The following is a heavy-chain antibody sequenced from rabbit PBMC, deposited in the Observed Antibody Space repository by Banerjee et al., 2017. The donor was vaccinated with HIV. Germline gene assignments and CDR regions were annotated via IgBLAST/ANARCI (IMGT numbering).Heavy chain of an antibody. CDR1: GFSFSNKYV. D-gene: IGHD4-1*01. J-gene: IGHJ4*01. Sequence: QEHLAESGGDLVKPEGSLTLTCTASGFSFSNKYVMCWVRQAPGKGLEWIACIYAGGSGNTYYATWAKGRFTISKTSSTTVTLQMTSLTAADTATYFCARDLAGVIGWNFDLWGPGTLVTVS. CDR3: ARDLAGVIGWNFDL. CDR2: IYAGGSGNT. V-gene: IGHV1S45*01.